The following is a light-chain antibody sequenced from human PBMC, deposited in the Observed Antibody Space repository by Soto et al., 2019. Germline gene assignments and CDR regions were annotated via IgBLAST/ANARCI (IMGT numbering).Light chain of an antibody. CDR2: GAS. CDR1: QRVSSR. Sequence: EIVVTKSPVPLSVSLGERATLSCRASQRVSSRLAWYQQKPGQAPRLLIYGASTRGTGISARFSGSGSGTEFTLTISSLQSEDFAVYYSQQYGSSGTFGQGTKVDIK. J-gene: IGKJ1*01. CDR3: QQYGSSGT. V-gene: IGKV3-15*01.